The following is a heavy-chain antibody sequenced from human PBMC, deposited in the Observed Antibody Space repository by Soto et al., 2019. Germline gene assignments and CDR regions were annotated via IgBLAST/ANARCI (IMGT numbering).Heavy chain of an antibody. CDR1: GFRFSDYS. Sequence: EVHLVESGGRLVQPGGSLRLSCAASGFRFSDYSMNWVRQAPGRGLEWVSYISSSSFTIHYADSVEGRFAISRDNAKNSLYLQMNSLRVEDTAVYYCAIDYNYFWSGHFDYWGQGALVTVSS. CDR3: AIDYNYFWSGHFDY. D-gene: IGHD3-3*01. V-gene: IGHV3-48*01. J-gene: IGHJ4*02. CDR2: ISSSSFTI.